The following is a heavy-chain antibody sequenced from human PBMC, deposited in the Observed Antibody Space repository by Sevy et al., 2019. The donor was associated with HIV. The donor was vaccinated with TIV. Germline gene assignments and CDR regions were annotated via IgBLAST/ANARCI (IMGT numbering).Heavy chain of an antibody. D-gene: IGHD3-10*01. V-gene: IGHV1-69*13. CDR1: GGTFSSYA. CDR2: IIPIFGTA. CDR3: ARDWNYYYGSGSYYRFDY. Sequence: ASVKVSCKASGGTFSSYAISWVRQVPGQGLEWMGGIIPIFGTANYAQKFQGRVTITADESTSTAYMELSSLRSEDTAVYYCARDWNYYYGSGSYYRFDYWGQGTLVTVSS. J-gene: IGHJ4*02.